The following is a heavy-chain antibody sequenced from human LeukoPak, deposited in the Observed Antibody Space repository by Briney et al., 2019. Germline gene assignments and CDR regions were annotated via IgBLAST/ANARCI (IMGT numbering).Heavy chain of an antibody. V-gene: IGHV4-31*03. CDR3: ATTGDNWNYYFDY. Sequence: PSETLSLTCTVSGDSISSGAYYWTWIRQYPGKGLEWIGHIYNTGSAYYNPSLKRRVTISVDASKNQFSLNLSSVTAADTAMYYCATTGDNWNYYFDYWGQGTLVTVSS. D-gene: IGHD1-7*01. CDR1: GDSISSGAYY. J-gene: IGHJ4*02. CDR2: IYNTGSA.